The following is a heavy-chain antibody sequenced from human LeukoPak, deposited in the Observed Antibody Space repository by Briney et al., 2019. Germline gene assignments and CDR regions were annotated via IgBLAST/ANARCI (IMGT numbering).Heavy chain of an antibody. J-gene: IGHJ4*02. CDR1: GFTFSSYA. CDR2: ISYDGSNK. Sequence: GGSLRLSCAASGFTFSSYAMHWVRQAPGKGLEWVAVISYDGSNKYYADSVKGRFTISRDNSKNTLYPQMNSLRAEDTAVYYCARGFRGLQQLVPPDYWGQGTLVTVSS. V-gene: IGHV3-30*01. D-gene: IGHD6-13*01. CDR3: ARGFRGLQQLVPPDY.